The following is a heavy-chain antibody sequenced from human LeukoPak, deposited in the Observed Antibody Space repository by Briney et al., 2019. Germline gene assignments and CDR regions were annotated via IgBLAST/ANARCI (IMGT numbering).Heavy chain of an antibody. D-gene: IGHD3-22*01. CDR1: GGTFISYA. Sequence: GASVKVSCKASGGTFISYAISWVRQAPGQGLEWMGGIIPIFGTANYAQKFQGRVTITADESTSTAYMELSSLRSEDTAVYYCARDDPGDSSGYRAFDYWGQGTLVTVSS. J-gene: IGHJ4*02. CDR3: ARDDPGDSSGYRAFDY. CDR2: IIPIFGTA. V-gene: IGHV1-69*13.